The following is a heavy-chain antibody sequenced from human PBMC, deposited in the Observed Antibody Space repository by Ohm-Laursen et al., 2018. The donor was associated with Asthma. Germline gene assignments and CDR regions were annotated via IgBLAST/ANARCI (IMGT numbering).Heavy chain of an antibody. Sequence: SLRLSCSASGFTFDDYAMHWVRQAPGKGLEWVSGISWNSGSIGYADSVKGRFTISRDNSKNTLYLQMNSLRAEDTAVYYCARDWRAPAPRGYFQHWGQGTLVTVSS. CDR3: ARDWRAPAPRGYFQH. V-gene: IGHV3-9*01. CDR2: ISWNSGSI. CDR1: GFTFDDYA. J-gene: IGHJ1*01. D-gene: IGHD2-2*01.